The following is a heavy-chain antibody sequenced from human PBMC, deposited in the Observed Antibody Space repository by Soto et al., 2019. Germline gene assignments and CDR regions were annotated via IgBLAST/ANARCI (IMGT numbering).Heavy chain of an antibody. V-gene: IGHV3-21*01. Sequence: GGSLRLSCVDSGFTLSSYTMNWVRQAPGKGLEWVSSISRTSSYIYYADSVKGRFTISRDNTKRSMYLQMNSLRAEDTGVYYCASRSGDSSPGDYGMDVWGQGTTVTVSS. J-gene: IGHJ6*02. D-gene: IGHD1-26*01. CDR2: ISRTSSYI. CDR3: ASRSGDSSPGDYGMDV. CDR1: GFTLSSYT.